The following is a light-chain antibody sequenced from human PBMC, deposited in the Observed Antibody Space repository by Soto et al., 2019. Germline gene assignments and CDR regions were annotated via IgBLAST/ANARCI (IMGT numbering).Light chain of an antibody. J-gene: IGLJ1*01. CDR1: SSNIGRNT. CDR3: AAWDDSLNRYV. Sequence: QSVLTQPPSASGTPGQRVTISCSGSSSNIGRNTANWYRQLPGTAPKLLIYSNDLRPSGVPDRLSGSNSGTSASLAISGPQSEDEADYYCAAWDDSLNRYVFGTGTKGTVL. V-gene: IGLV1-44*01. CDR2: SND.